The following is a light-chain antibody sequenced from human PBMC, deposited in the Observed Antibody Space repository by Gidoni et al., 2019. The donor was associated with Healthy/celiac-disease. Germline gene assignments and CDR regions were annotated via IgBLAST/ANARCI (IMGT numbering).Light chain of an antibody. Sequence: IQRAQSPSTLSASVGDRVTLTFRASQSISSWLAWYQQKPGKAPKLLIYKASSLESGVPSRFSGSGSGTEFTLTISSLQPDDFATYYCQQYNSYSLTFGGGTKVEIK. CDR2: KAS. CDR1: QSISSW. J-gene: IGKJ4*01. V-gene: IGKV1-5*03. CDR3: QQYNSYSLT.